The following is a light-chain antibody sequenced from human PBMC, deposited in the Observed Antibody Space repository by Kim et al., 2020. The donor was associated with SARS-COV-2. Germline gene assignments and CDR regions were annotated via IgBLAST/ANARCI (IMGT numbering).Light chain of an antibody. CDR1: SLRRYF. V-gene: IGLV3-19*01. CDR3: NSRDSSGDHVI. CDR2: SKN. J-gene: IGLJ2*01. Sequence: ALGQTVRITCQGDSLRRYFASWYQQKPGQAPVLVIYSKNSRPSGIPLRFYGSTSGNTAILTINGAQAEDEADYYCNSRDSSGDHVIFGGGTQLTVL.